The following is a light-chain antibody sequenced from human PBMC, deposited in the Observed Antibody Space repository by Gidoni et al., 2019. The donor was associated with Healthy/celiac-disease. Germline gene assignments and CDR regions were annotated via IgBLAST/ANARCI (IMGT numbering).Light chain of an antibody. J-gene: IGLJ2*01. CDR3: SSYTSSSTLV. CDR2: DVS. CDR1: SSDVGGYNY. Sequence: QSALTQPASVSGSPGQSITISCTGTSSDVGGYNYVSWYQQRPGKAPKLMFYDVSNRPSGVSNRFSGSKSGNTASLTISGLQAEDEADYYCSSYTSSSTLVFGGGTKLTVL. V-gene: IGLV2-14*03.